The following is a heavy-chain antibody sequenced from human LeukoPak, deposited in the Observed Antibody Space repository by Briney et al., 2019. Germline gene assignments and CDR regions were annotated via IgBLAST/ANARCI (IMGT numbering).Heavy chain of an antibody. CDR2: ISSSSSYI. Sequence: GGSLRLSCAASGFTFSSYSMNWVRQAPGKGLEWVSSISSSSSYIYYADSVKGRFTISRDNAKNSLYLQMNSLRAEDTAVYYCARARIRYAFDIWGQGTMVTVSS. J-gene: IGHJ3*02. CDR1: GFTFSSYS. CDR3: ARARIRYAFDI. V-gene: IGHV3-21*01. D-gene: IGHD2-21*01.